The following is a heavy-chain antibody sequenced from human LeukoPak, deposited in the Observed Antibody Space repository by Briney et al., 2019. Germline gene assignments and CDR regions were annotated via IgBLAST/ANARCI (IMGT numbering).Heavy chain of an antibody. V-gene: IGHV1-46*01. CDR1: GYTFTSYY. CDR3: ARDDYGGNSHDAFDI. J-gene: IGHJ3*02. Sequence: ASVKVSCKASGYTFTSYYIHWVRQAPGQGLEWMGIINPSSGSTSYAQKFQGRVTMTRDTSTSTAYMELSSLGSEDTAVYYCARDDYGGNSHDAFDIWGQGTMVTVSS. CDR2: INPSSGST. D-gene: IGHD4-23*01.